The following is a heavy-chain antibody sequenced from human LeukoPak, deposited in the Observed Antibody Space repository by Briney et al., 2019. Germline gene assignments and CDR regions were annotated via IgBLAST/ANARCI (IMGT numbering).Heavy chain of an antibody. CDR1: GYTFTGYA. D-gene: IGHD5-12*01. J-gene: IGHJ4*02. V-gene: IGHV1-2*02. CDR2: INPEKRDT. CDR3: AKKVRGPSHPLDF. Sequence: WASVKVSCKASGYTFTGYAIHWVRQAPGQGREWMGWINPEKRDTGYAHKFQGRVTMTSDTSISTAYMELSSLRSDDTAVYYCAKKVRGPSHPLDFWGQGTLVTASS.